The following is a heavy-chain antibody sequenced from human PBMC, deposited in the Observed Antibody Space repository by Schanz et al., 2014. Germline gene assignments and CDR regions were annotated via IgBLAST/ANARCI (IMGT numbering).Heavy chain of an antibody. V-gene: IGHV1-69*09. CDR2: IIPILGIA. CDR1: GGTFSTYT. Sequence: QGQLVQSGAEVKKPGSSVKVSCKASGGTFSTYTISWVRQAPGQGLEWMGRIIPILGIANYAQKFQGRVTITANKSTSTAYMELSSLRSDDTAVYYCARGGGPEDVFDIWGQGTILTVSS. CDR3: ARGGGPEDVFDI. J-gene: IGHJ3*02. D-gene: IGHD5-12*01.